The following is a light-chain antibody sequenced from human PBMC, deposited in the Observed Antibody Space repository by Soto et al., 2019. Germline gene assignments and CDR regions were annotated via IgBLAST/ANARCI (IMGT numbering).Light chain of an antibody. V-gene: IGKV1-39*01. J-gene: IGKJ5*01. Sequence: DIQMTQSPSSLSASVGDRLTITCRASQSIDNNLNWYQQKPGKAPKLLIYETSILQSGVPSRFSGSGSGAEFTLTITSLQPEDFATYSCQQTYSSPWTFGQGTRLEIK. CDR3: QQTYSSPWT. CDR1: QSIDNN. CDR2: ETS.